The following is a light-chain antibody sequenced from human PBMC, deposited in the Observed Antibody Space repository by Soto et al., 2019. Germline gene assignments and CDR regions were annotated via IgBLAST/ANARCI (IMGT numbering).Light chain of an antibody. CDR1: QSISGSY. CDR3: QQHGSSPRT. Sequence: EIVLTQSPGTLSLSPGERATLSCRASQSISGSYLAWYQQKPGQAPRLLIYGASSRATGFPDRFSGSGSGTDFTLTISSLEPEDFAVYYCQQHGSSPRTFGQGTNVDIK. CDR2: GAS. J-gene: IGKJ1*01. V-gene: IGKV3-20*01.